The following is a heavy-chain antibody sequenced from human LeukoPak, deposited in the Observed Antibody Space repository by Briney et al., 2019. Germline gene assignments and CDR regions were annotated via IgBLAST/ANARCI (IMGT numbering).Heavy chain of an antibody. CDR1: GFTFSKYW. Sequence: GGSLRLSRAASGFTFSKYWMLWVRQAPGKGLESVSRINTDGTVTTYADSVKGRFTVSRDNADNTMFLQMNSVRDEDTAVYYCATKQWLAPPPDSWGQGTPVTVSP. D-gene: IGHD6-19*01. J-gene: IGHJ4*02. CDR2: INTDGTVT. CDR3: ATKQWLAPPPDS. V-gene: IGHV3-74*01.